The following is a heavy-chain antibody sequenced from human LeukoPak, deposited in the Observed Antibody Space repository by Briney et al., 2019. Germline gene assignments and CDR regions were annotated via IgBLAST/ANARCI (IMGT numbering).Heavy chain of an antibody. J-gene: IGHJ4*01. V-gene: IGHV4-34*01. D-gene: IGHD6-13*01. CDR1: GESLSGYY. Sequence: SATLSLTCAVYGESLSGYYWSWIRQPPGKGLEWIGEINHSGSTNYNPSLKSRVTISVDTSKNQFSLKLSSVIAADTAVYYCATSEHGIGARWYTVEYYFDYWGKGTLVTVSS. CDR3: ATSEHGIGARWYTVEYYFDY. CDR2: INHSGST.